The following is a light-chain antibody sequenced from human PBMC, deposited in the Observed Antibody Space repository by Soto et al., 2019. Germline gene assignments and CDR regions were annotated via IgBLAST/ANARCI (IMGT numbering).Light chain of an antibody. V-gene: IGKV3-11*01. CDR2: DAS. Sequence: EIVWTQSPATLSLSPGGRATLACRSSQSVSTFLAWYQQKPGQAPRLLIYDASNRATGIPARFRGSGSGTDFTLTISSLEPEDFAVYYCQQGTDWPPGTFGQGTKVDIK. J-gene: IGKJ1*01. CDR1: QSVSTF. CDR3: QQGTDWPPGT.